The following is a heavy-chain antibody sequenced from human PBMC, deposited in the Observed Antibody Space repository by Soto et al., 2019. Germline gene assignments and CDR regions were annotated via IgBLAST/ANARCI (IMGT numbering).Heavy chain of an antibody. J-gene: IGHJ5*02. V-gene: IGHV3-30-3*01. CDR2: ISYDGDHK. Sequence: GGSLRLSCAASGFSFSTYAMHWVRQTPGKGLEWVAVISYDGDHKYYTDSVKGRFTISRDNSKNTLYLLMNSLRSEDTAIYYCARGDNWNDDNWFDPWGQGTLVTVSS. D-gene: IGHD1-20*01. CDR1: GFSFSTYA. CDR3: ARGDNWNDDNWFDP.